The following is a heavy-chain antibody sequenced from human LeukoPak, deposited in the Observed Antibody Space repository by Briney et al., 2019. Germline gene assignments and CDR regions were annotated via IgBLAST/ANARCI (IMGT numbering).Heavy chain of an antibody. CDR1: GGSVSSGSYY. CDR3: AREITMVRGVSHASDI. J-gene: IGHJ3*02. CDR2: IYYSEST. D-gene: IGHD3-10*01. Sequence: SDTLSLTCTVSGGSVSSGSYYWSWLRPPPGKELEWLGYIYYSESTNYNPSLKSRVTISVDTSKNQFSLKLSSVTAAATAVYYCAREITMVRGVSHASDIWGQGTMVTVSS. V-gene: IGHV4-61*01.